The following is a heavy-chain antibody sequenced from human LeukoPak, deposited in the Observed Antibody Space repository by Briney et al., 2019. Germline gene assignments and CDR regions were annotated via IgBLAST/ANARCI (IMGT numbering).Heavy chain of an antibody. D-gene: IGHD5/OR15-5a*01. CDR2: IWYDGSNK. Sequence: GGSLRLSCAASGFIFGSYGMHWVRQAPGKGLEWVAVIWYDGSNKYYADSVKGRFTISRDNSKNTLYLQMNSLKAEDTAVYYCARDDGPSTMPTGDAFDIWGQGTMVTVSS. J-gene: IGHJ3*02. V-gene: IGHV3-33*01. CDR3: ARDDGPSTMPTGDAFDI. CDR1: GFIFGSYG.